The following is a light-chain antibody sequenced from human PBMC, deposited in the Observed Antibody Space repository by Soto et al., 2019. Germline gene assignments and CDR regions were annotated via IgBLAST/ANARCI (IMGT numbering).Light chain of an antibody. CDR1: QGISSY. CDR3: QQLNSYPLT. J-gene: IGKJ4*01. CDR2: AAS. Sequence: EIHLTQSPSFLSASVGDRVTITCRASQGISSYLAWYQQKPGKAPKLLIYAASTLQSGVPSRFSGSGSGTEFTLTINSLQPEDFATYYCQQLNSYPLTFGGGTKVDIK. V-gene: IGKV1-9*01.